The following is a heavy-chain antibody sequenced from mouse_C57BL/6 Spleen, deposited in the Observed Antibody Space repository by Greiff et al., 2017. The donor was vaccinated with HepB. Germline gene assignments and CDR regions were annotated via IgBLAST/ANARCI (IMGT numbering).Heavy chain of an antibody. Sequence: QVQLQQPGAELVRPGASVKLSCKASGYTFTDYYINWVKQRPGQGLEWIARIYPGSGNTYYNEKFKGKATLTAEKSSSTAYMQLSSLTSEASAVYFCARSATTPVVAPGFAYWGQGTLVTVSA. J-gene: IGHJ3*01. CDR1: GYTFTDYY. V-gene: IGHV1-76*01. CDR2: IYPGSGNT. D-gene: IGHD1-1*01. CDR3: ARSATTPVVAPGFAY.